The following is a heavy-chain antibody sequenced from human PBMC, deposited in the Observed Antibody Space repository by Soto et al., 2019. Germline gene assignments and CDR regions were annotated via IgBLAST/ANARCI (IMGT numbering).Heavy chain of an antibody. J-gene: IGHJ6*02. CDR1: GYSFTSYW. CDR3: ARNKGIAAAGTSYYYYYGMDV. D-gene: IGHD6-13*01. V-gene: IGHV5-51*01. CDR2: IYPGDSDT. Sequence: GESLKISCKGSGYSFTSYWIGWVRQRPGKGLEGMGIIYPGDSDTRYSPSFQGQVTISADKSISTAYLQWSSLKASDTAMYYCARNKGIAAAGTSYYYYYGMDVWGQGTTVTVSS.